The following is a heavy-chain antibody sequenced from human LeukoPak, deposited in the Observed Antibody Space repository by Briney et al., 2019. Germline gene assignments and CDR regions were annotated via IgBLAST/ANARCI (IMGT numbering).Heavy chain of an antibody. CDR1: GFTFNTYS. CDR2: ISSSSSYI. V-gene: IGHV3-21*01. J-gene: IGHJ3*02. CDR3: ARDLGHSGDYTIDVFDI. Sequence: GGSLRLSCAASGFTFNTYSMNWVRQAPGKGLEWVSSISSSSSYIYYADSAKGRFTTTTQNAKKTLYLQMNCMGAEDRAVYYCARDLGHSGDYTIDVFDIWGEGTMVTVSS. D-gene: IGHD3-22*01.